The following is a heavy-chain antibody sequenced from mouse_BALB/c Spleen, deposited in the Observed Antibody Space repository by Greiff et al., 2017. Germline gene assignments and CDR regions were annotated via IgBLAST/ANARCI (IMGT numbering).Heavy chain of an antibody. J-gene: IGHJ3*01. CDR2: ISSGGST. Sequence: EVKLMESGGGLVKPGGSLKLSCAASGFTFSSYAMSWVRQTPEKRLEWVASISSGGSTYYPDSVKGRFTISRDNARNILYLQMSSLRSEDTAMYYCARGRDYGAYWGQGTLVTVSA. D-gene: IGHD1-1*01. V-gene: IGHV5-6-5*01. CDR3: ARGRDYGAY. CDR1: GFTFSSYA.